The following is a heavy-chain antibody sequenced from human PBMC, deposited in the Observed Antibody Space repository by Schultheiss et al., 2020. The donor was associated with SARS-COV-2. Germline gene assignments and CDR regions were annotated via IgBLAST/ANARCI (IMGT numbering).Heavy chain of an antibody. J-gene: IGHJ6*02. CDR3: ARDRGGYDSLYYYYGMDV. Sequence: SQTLSLTCAVYGGSFSGYYWSWIRQPPGKGLEWIGYIYYSGSTYYNPSLKSRVTISIDTSKNQFSLKLSSVTAADTAVYYCARDRGGYDSLYYYYGMDVWGQGTTVTVSS. CDR2: IYYSGST. D-gene: IGHD5-12*01. CDR1: GGSFSGYY. V-gene: IGHV4-34*01.